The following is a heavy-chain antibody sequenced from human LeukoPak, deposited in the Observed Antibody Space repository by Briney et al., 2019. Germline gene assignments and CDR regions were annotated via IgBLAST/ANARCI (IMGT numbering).Heavy chain of an antibody. V-gene: IGHV3-33*01. J-gene: IGHJ5*02. D-gene: IGHD5-12*01. CDR1: GFTFSSYG. Sequence: GGSLRLSCAASGFTFSSYGMHWVRQAPGKGLEWVAVIWYDGSNKYYADSVKGRFTISRDNSKNTLYLQMNSLRAEDTAVYYCARDRRPSRGYPSGWFDPWGQGTLVTVSS. CDR2: IWYDGSNK. CDR3: ARDRRPSRGYPSGWFDP.